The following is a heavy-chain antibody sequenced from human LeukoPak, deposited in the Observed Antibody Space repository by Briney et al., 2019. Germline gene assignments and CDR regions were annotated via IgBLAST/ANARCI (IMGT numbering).Heavy chain of an antibody. Sequence: GGSLRLSCAAFGFTVSSHYMSWVRQAPGKGLEWVSVIYSGGSTYYADSVKGRFTISRHNSKNTLYLQMSSLRAEDTAVYYCARARYSYVPHYYYYGMDVWGQGTTVTVSS. V-gene: IGHV3-53*04. D-gene: IGHD5-18*01. CDR2: IYSGGST. CDR1: GFTVSSHY. CDR3: ARARYSYVPHYYYYGMDV. J-gene: IGHJ6*02.